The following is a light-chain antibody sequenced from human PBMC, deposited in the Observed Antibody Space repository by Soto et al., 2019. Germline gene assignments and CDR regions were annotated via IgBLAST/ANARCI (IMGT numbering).Light chain of an antibody. Sequence: QSVLTQPPSVSAAPGQKVTISCSGSSSNIEDNYVSWYQQLPGTAPKLLIYEDNRRPSGIPDRFSGSKSGTSATLGITGLPTGDEADYYCGTWDNSLSGGVFGGGTKLTVL. CDR3: GTWDNSLSGGV. J-gene: IGLJ3*02. CDR2: EDN. CDR1: SSNIEDNY. V-gene: IGLV1-51*02.